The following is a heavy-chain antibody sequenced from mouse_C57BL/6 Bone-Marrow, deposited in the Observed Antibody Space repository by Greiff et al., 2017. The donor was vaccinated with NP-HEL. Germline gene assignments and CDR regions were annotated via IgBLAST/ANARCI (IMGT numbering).Heavy chain of an antibody. J-gene: IGHJ1*03. CDR2: IDPSDSYT. CDR3: ARALYFDV. Sequence: QVQLQQPGAELVMPGASVKLSCKASGYTFTSYWMHWVKQRPGQGLEWIGEIDPSDSYTNYNQKFKGQSTLTVDKSSSTAYMQLSSLTSEDSAVYYCARALYFDVWGTGTTVTVSS. V-gene: IGHV1-69*01. CDR1: GYTFTSYW.